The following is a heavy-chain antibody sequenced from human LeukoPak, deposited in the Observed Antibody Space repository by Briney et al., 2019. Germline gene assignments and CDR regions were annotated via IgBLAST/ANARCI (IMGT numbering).Heavy chain of an antibody. Sequence: RHGESLKISCKGSGYSFTSYWIGWVRQMPGKGLEWMGITYPGDSDTRYSPSFQGQVTISADKSISTAYLQWSSLKASDTAMYYCARHEYSSGWHPYYYYGMDVWGQGTTVTVSS. V-gene: IGHV5-51*01. J-gene: IGHJ6*02. CDR2: TYPGDSDT. CDR3: ARHEYSSGWHPYYYYGMDV. D-gene: IGHD6-19*01. CDR1: GYSFTSYW.